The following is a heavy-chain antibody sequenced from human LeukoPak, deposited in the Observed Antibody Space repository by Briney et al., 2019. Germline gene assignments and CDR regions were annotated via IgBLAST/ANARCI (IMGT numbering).Heavy chain of an antibody. V-gene: IGHV3-11*04. Sequence: GGSLRLSCAASGFTFSDYYMTWIRQAPGKGREGVSYSSSTGNIIFYADSVKGRFTISRDNAKNSLYLQMNSLRAEDTAVYYCARDPLIGSTYTTAWGYWGQGTLVTVSS. CDR1: GFTFSDYY. CDR2: SSSTGNII. J-gene: IGHJ4*02. D-gene: IGHD2-2*01. CDR3: ARDPLIGSTYTTAWGY.